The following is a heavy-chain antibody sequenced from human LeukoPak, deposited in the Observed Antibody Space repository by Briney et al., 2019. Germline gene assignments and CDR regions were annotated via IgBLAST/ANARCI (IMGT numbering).Heavy chain of an antibody. Sequence: GGSLRLSCAVSGLTFSISWMDWVRQAPGKGLEWVASINPDGNKKYSADSVKGRFTISRHNAENSLYLQMNSLRVEDTAFYYCARDLAYSRLDYWGQGMLVTVSS. CDR1: GLTFSISW. J-gene: IGHJ4*02. CDR3: ARDLAYSRLDY. V-gene: IGHV3-7*01. D-gene: IGHD5-18*01. CDR2: INPDGNKK.